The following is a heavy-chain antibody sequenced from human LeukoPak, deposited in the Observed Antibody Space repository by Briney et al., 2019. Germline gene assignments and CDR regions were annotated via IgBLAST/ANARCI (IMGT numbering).Heavy chain of an antibody. J-gene: IGHJ6*02. CDR2: MNPNSGNT. Sequence: GASVKVSCKASGYTFTSYDINWVRQATGQGLEWMGWMNPNSGNTGYAQKFQGRVTMTRNTSISTAYMELSRLRSDDTAVYYCARDRAVSSWYLSAPYYYYYGMDVWGQGTTVTVSS. D-gene: IGHD6-13*01. CDR3: ARDRAVSSWYLSAPYYYYYGMDV. CDR1: GYTFTSYD. V-gene: IGHV1-8*01.